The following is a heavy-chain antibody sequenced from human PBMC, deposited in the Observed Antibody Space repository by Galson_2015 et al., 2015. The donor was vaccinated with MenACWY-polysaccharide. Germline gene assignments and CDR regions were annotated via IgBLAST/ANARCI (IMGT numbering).Heavy chain of an antibody. CDR1: GFTFSTYW. CDR3: ARATYNGGWYPDYFDY. D-gene: IGHD6-19*01. CDR2: IKPDGSDK. J-gene: IGHJ4*02. Sequence: SLRLGCAASGFTFSTYWMSWVRQAPGKGLAWVANIKPDGSDKYYVDSVKGRFTNYRDNAENSRYLQMNGLRAEDTAIFFCARATYNGGWYPDYFDYWGQGALVTVSS. V-gene: IGHV3-7*01.